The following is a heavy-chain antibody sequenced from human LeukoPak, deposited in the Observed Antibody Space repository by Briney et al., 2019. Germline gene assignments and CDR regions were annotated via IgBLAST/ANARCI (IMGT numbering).Heavy chain of an antibody. CDR1: GFTFSSHA. J-gene: IGHJ4*02. D-gene: IGHD2-2*01. CDR2: ISGSGGST. CDR3: AKGVPSCSTTSCCADY. Sequence: GGSLRLSCAASGFTFSSHAMSWVRQAPGKGLEWVSAISGSGGSTYYADSVKGRFTISRDNSKNTLYLQMNSLRAEDTAVYYCAKGVPSCSTTSCCADYWGQGTLVTVSS. V-gene: IGHV3-23*01.